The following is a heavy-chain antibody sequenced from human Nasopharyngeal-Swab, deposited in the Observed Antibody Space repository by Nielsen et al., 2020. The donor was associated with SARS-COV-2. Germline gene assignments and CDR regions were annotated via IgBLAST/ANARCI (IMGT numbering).Heavy chain of an antibody. D-gene: IGHD3-16*01. CDR3: ASSLGEFQAADY. J-gene: IGHJ4*02. Sequence: SVKVSCKASGYTFTGYYLHWVRQAPGQGLEWMGIINPSGGSTSYAQKFQGRVTMTRDTSTSTVYMELSSLRSEDTAVYYCASSLGEFQAADYWGQGTLVTVAS. CDR2: INPSGGST. CDR1: GYTFTGYY. V-gene: IGHV1-46*01.